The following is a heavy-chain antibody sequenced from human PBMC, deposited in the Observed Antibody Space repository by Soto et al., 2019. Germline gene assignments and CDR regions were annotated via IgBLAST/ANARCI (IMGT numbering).Heavy chain of an antibody. V-gene: IGHV1-69*12. CDR1: GGTFSSYA. CDR2: IIPIFGTA. CDR3: ARGPTGGGWGYYFDY. J-gene: IGHJ4*02. D-gene: IGHD3-16*01. Sequence: QVQLVQSGAEVKKPGSSVKVSCKASGGTFSSYAIDWVRQAPGQGLEWMGGIIPIFGTADYAQKFQGRVTITADESTSTAYMELSSLRSEDTAVYYWARGPTGGGWGYYFDYWGQGTLVTVSS.